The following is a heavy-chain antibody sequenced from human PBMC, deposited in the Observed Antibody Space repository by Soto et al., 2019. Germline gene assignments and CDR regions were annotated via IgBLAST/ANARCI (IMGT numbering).Heavy chain of an antibody. J-gene: IGHJ3*02. D-gene: IGHD3-9*01. CDR2: INAGNGNT. V-gene: IGHV1-3*01. Sequence: ASVKVSCKASGYTFTSYAMHWVRQAPGQRLEWMGWINAGNGNTKYSQKFQGRVTITRDTSASTAYMELSSLRSEDTAVYYCARESGLRYFDWLSSAAFDIWGQGTMVTVSS. CDR3: ARESGLRYFDWLSSAAFDI. CDR1: GYTFTSYA.